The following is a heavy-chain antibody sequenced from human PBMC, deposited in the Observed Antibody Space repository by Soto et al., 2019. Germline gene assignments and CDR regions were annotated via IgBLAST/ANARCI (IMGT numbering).Heavy chain of an antibody. D-gene: IGHD1-26*01. CDR1: GGSISSSNW. Sequence: QVQLQESGPGLVKPSGTLSLTCAVSGGSISSSNWWSWVRQPPGKGLEWIGEIYHSGSTNNNPTLNSRVARSVDKSKSQFSLKLSSGTAADTAVYYCARVSGSYYYGMDVWGQGTTVTVSS. V-gene: IGHV4-4*02. CDR3: ARVSGSYYYGMDV. CDR2: IYHSGST. J-gene: IGHJ6*02.